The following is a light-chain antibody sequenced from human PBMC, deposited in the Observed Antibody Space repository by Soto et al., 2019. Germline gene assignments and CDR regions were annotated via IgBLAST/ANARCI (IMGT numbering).Light chain of an antibody. CDR2: AAS. J-gene: IGKJ4*01. CDR1: QDISNY. Sequence: DIPMTQSPSSLSASVVERFTIXCQASQDISNYLAWYQQKAGKVPKLLIYAASTLQSGVPSRFTGSASGTDFTLTISSLQPEDVATYYCQKYDSAPLTFGGGTKVDIK. CDR3: QKYDSAPLT. V-gene: IGKV1-27*01.